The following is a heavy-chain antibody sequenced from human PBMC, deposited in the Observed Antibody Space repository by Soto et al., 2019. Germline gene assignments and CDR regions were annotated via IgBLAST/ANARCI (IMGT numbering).Heavy chain of an antibody. CDR3: ASILEWELRR. D-gene: IGHD1-26*01. CDR1: GFTFSSYA. J-gene: IGHJ4*02. CDR2: ISSSSSTI. Sequence: GSLRLSCAASGFTFSSYAMSWVRQAPGKGLEWVSYISSSSSTIYYADSVKGRFTISRDNAKNSLYLQMNSLRDEDTAVYYCASILEWELRRWGQGTLVTVS. V-gene: IGHV3-48*02.